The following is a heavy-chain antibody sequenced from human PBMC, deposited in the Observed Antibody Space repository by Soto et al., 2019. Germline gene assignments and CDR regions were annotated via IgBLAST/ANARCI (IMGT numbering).Heavy chain of an antibody. CDR1: GGSISSYY. D-gene: IGHD3-3*01. V-gene: IGHV4-59*01. Sequence: SETLSLTCTVSGGSISSYYWSWIRQPPGKGLEWIGYIYYSGSTNYNPSLKSRVTISVDTSKNQFSLNLSSVTAADTAVYYCARRMYYDFWSGYYTGAFDIWGQGTMVTVSS. CDR3: ARRMYYDFWSGYYTGAFDI. J-gene: IGHJ3*02. CDR2: IYYSGST.